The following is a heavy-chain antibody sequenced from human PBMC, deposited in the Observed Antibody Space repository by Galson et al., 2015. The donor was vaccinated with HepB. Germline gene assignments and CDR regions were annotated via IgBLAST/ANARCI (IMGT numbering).Heavy chain of an antibody. CDR1: GYTFTSYY. CDR2: INPSGGST. CDR3: ARESSSGSSLGDWFDP. D-gene: IGHD1-26*01. V-gene: IGHV1-46*04. J-gene: IGHJ5*02. Sequence: SVKVSCKASGYTFTSYYMHWVRQAPGQGLEWMGIINPSGGSTSYAQKLQGRVTMTRDTSTSTVYMELSSLRSEDTAVYYCARESSSGSSLGDWFDPWGQGTLVTVSS.